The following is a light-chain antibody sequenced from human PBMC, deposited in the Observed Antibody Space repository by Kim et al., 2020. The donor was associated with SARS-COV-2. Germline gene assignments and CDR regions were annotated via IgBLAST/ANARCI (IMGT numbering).Light chain of an antibody. Sequence: EIVLTQSPAMLSVSPGARATLSCRASQSIRTHLAWYQQKPGQAPRLLVFGASTRAAGTPDRFSGSGSATDFTLTISSLQSEDCAVYYYYQHYNCPAWTFGQGTKVDIK. V-gene: IGKV3-15*01. J-gene: IGKJ1*01. CDR3: YQHYNCPAWT. CDR2: GAS. CDR1: QSIRTH.